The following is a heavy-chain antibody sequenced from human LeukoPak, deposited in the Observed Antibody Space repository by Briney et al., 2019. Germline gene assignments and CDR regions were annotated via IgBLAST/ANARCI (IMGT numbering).Heavy chain of an antibody. D-gene: IGHD3-16*01. CDR2: INHSGST. V-gene: IGHV4-34*01. J-gene: IGHJ2*01. CDR3: ARGQFTFWYFDL. Sequence: PETLSLTCALYVESFCGSYPRRIRQPPGKGREWNGEINHSGSTNYNPSLKSRVTISVDTSKTQFSLKLSSVTAADTAVYYCARGQFTFWYFDLWGRGTLVTVSS. CDR1: VESFCGSY.